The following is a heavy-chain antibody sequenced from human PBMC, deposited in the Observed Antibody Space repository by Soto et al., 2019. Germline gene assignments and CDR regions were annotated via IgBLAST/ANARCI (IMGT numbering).Heavy chain of an antibody. V-gene: IGHV1-2*04. D-gene: IGHD4-4*01. CDR2: INPNSGGT. J-gene: IGHJ5*02. CDR1: GYTFTGYY. CDR3: ARDPRRGGYDYNPLFDP. Sequence: ASVKVSCKASGYTFTGYYMHWVRQAPGQGLEWMGWINPNSGGTNYAQKFQGWVTMTRDTSINTAYMELSRLRSDDTAVYYCARDPRRGGYDYNPLFDPWGQGTLVTVSS.